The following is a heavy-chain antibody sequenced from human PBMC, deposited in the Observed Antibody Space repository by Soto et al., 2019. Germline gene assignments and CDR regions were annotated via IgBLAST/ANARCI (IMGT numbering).Heavy chain of an antibody. Sequence: QVQLLQWGAGLLKPSETLSLTCAVYGGSFSGYYWSWIRQPPGKGLEWIGEINHSGSTNYNPSLKSRVTISVDTSKNQFSLKLSSVTAADTAVYYCASADYGDYDYWGQGTLVTVSS. J-gene: IGHJ4*02. D-gene: IGHD4-17*01. CDR1: GGSFSGYY. CDR2: INHSGST. V-gene: IGHV4-34*01. CDR3: ASADYGDYDY.